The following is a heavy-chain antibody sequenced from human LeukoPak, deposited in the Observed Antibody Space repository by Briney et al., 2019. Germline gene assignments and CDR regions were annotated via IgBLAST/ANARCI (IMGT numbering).Heavy chain of an antibody. Sequence: PGRSLRLSCAASGFTFSSYGMHWVRQAPGKGLEWVAVISYDGSNKYYADSVKGRFTISRDNSKNTLYLQMNSLRAEDTAVYYCAKDYYGSGSYKYYYYGMDVWGQGTTVTVSS. CDR3: AKDYYGSGSYKYYYYGMDV. V-gene: IGHV3-30*18. CDR2: ISYDGSNK. J-gene: IGHJ6*02. CDR1: GFTFSSYG. D-gene: IGHD3-10*01.